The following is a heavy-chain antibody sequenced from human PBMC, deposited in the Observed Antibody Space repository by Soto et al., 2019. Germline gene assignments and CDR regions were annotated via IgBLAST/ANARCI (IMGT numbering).Heavy chain of an antibody. D-gene: IGHD6-13*01. CDR2: VSYDGSTK. V-gene: IGHV3-30-3*01. Sequence: QVHLVESGGGVVQPGRSLRLSCAASGFTFSSYAVNWVRQAPGKGLEWVAVVSYDGSTKYYADSVKGRFTISRDNSRNTLYLQMNSLRVEDTAVYHCARGPQRLVYYSYGMDVWGQGTTVTVSS. CDR1: GFTFSSYA. CDR3: ARGPQRLVYYSYGMDV. J-gene: IGHJ6*02.